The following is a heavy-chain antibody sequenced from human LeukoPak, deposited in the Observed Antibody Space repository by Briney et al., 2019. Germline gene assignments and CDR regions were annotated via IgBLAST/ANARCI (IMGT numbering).Heavy chain of an antibody. CDR2: ISAYKGNT. D-gene: IGHD1-26*01. CDR1: GYTFTSYD. CDR3: ARREALDDAFDI. J-gene: IGHJ3*02. Sequence: ASVKVSCKASGYTFTSYDFNWVRQAPGQGLEWMGWISAYKGNTKYAQKLQGRVTMTIDTSTSTAYMELRSLRSDDTAVYYCARREALDDAFDIWGQGTMVTVSS. V-gene: IGHV1-18*01.